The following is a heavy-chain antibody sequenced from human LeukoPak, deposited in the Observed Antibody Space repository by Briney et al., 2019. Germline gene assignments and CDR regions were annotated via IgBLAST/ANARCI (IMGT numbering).Heavy chain of an antibody. Sequence: GRSLRLSCAASGFTFSSYGMHWVRQAPGKGLEWVAVISYDGSNKYYADSVKGRFTISRDNSKNTLYLQMNSLRAEDTAVYYCARMSASYLDYWGQGTLVSVSS. J-gene: IGHJ4*02. D-gene: IGHD3-3*01. V-gene: IGHV3-30*03. CDR2: ISYDGSNK. CDR3: ARMSASYLDY. CDR1: GFTFSSYG.